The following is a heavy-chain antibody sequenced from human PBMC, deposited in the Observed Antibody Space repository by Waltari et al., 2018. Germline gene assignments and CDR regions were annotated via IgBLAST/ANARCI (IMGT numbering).Heavy chain of an antibody. CDR1: GFPFLRYT. D-gene: IGHD2-15*01. CDR2: ISSGSSYI. CDR3: AREWGVMVGTAGFYFDY. Sequence: EVQLVGSGGGLVKPGGSLRRSCAASGFPFLRYTMTWVRQAPGKGLEWVSSISSGSSYIYYADSVKGRLTISRDNAKNSLYLQMNSLRVEDTAVYYCAREWGVMVGTAGFYFDYWGQGALVTVSS. V-gene: IGHV3-21*01. J-gene: IGHJ4*02.